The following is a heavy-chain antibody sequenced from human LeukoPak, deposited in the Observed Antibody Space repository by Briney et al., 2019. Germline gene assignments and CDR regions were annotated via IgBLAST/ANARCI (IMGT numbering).Heavy chain of an antibody. CDR2: ISWNSGSI. D-gene: IGHD1-26*01. V-gene: IGHV3-9*01. CDR1: GFTFDDYA. CDR3: AKEGATNAFDI. J-gene: IGHJ3*02. Sequence: GGSLRLPCAASGFTFDDYAMHWVRQAPGKGLEWVSGISWNSGSIGYADSVKGRFTISRDNAKNSLYLQMNSLRAEDTALYYCAKEGATNAFDIWGQGTMVTVSS.